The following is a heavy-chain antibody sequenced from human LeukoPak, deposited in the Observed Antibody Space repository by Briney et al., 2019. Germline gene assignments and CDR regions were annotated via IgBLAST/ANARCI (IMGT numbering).Heavy chain of an antibody. CDR2: IIPILGIA. CDR1: GGTFSSYA. J-gene: IGHJ5*02. V-gene: IGHV1-69*04. Sequence: SVKVSCKASGGTFSSYAISWVRQAPGQGLEWMGRIIPILGIANYAQKFQGRVTITADKSTSTAYMELSSLRSEDTAVYYCARGIAVAPDWFDPWGQGTLVTVSS. D-gene: IGHD6-19*01. CDR3: ARGIAVAPDWFDP.